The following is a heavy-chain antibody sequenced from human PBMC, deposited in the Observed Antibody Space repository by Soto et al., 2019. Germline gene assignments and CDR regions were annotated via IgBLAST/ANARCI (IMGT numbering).Heavy chain of an antibody. CDR3: ARHFRVAARPGWFDP. CDR1: GYSFTSYW. CDR2: IYPGDSDT. D-gene: IGHD6-6*01. Sequence: GESLKISCKGSGYSFTSYWIGWVRQMPGKGLEWMGIIYPGDSDTRYSPSFQGQVTISADKSISTAYLQWSSLKASDTAMYYCARHFRVAARPGWFDPWGQGTLVTVSS. V-gene: IGHV5-51*01. J-gene: IGHJ5*02.